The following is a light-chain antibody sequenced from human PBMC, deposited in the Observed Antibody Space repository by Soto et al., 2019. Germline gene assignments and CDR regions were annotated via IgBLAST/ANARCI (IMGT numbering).Light chain of an antibody. Sequence: QSALTQPASVSGSPGQSITISCTGTSSDVGGYNYVSWYQQHPGKAPKLIISEVSNRPSWVSTRFSGSKYGNTASLTISGLQAEDEADYYCTSYTSTISHVLFGGGTKLTVL. CDR2: EVS. J-gene: IGLJ2*01. CDR3: TSYTSTISHVL. CDR1: SSDVGGYNY. V-gene: IGLV2-14*03.